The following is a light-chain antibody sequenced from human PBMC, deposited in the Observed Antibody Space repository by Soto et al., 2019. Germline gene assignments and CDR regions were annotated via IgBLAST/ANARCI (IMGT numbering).Light chain of an antibody. Sequence: DIPMTQSPSFVSASVGDRVTITCRASQSISTWLAWYQQKPGQDPKLLIRIASSLQSGVPSRFSGSGSGTDFTLTISDLQPEDFATYYCLQSNSFPLTFGQLTRLEI. J-gene: IGKJ5*01. CDR3: LQSNSFPLT. V-gene: IGKV1D-12*01. CDR1: QSISTW. CDR2: IAS.